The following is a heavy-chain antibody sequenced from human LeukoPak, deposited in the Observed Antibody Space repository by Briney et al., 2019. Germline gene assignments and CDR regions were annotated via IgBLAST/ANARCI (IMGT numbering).Heavy chain of an antibody. D-gene: IGHD5-18*01. CDR2: ISCTSTYT. V-gene: IGHV3-21*01. CDR3: ARDPGYSYGSGC. CDR1: GFTFSSFN. J-gene: IGHJ4*02. Sequence: GGSLRLSCAASGFTFSSFNMNWVRQAPGKGLEWVSSISCTSTYTYYADSLKGRFTISRDNAKNSLYLQMNSLRAEDTAVYYCARDPGYSYGSGCWGQGTLVTVTS.